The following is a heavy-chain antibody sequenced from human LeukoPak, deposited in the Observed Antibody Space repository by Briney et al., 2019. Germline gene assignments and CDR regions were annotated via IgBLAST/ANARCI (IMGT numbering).Heavy chain of an antibody. J-gene: IGHJ4*02. CDR2: VSHSGTT. CDR3: ARVGGWLQLKRWGFDY. D-gene: IGHD5-24*01. CDR1: GGSLRSYY. V-gene: IGHV4-34*01. Sequence: SETLSLTCAVYGGSLRSYYWSWIRQSPGKGLEWIGEVSHSGTTTYNPSLKGRVIISMDTSKRQFSLRVTSVTAAGTAIYYCARVGGWLQLKRWGFDYWGQGTPVTVSS.